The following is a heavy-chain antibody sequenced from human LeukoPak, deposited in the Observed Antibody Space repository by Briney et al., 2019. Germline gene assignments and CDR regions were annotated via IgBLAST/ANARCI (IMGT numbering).Heavy chain of an antibody. CDR3: ASAAFWSEYFQH. V-gene: IGHV1-2*02. CDR2: INPKSGGT. J-gene: IGHJ1*01. D-gene: IGHD3-3*01. Sequence: ASVKVSCKASGYIFTDYYMHRVRQAPGQGLEWMGWINPKSGGTNYAQKFQGRVTMTRDTSISTGHMELSRLRTDDTAVYYCASAAFWSEYFQHWGQGTLVTVSS. CDR1: GYIFTDYY.